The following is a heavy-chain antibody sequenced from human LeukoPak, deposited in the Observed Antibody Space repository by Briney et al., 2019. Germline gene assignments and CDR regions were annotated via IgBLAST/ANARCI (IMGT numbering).Heavy chain of an antibody. CDR1: GGTFSSYA. D-gene: IGHD2-2*01. CDR3: ARVAYCSSTTPTSCFLDY. Sequence: SVTVSCTASGGTFSSYAISWVRQAPGQGLEWMGGIIPIFGTANYAQKFQGRVTITADESTSTAYMELSSLRSEDTAVYYCARVAYCSSTTPTSCFLDYWGQGTLVTVSS. CDR2: IIPIFGTA. V-gene: IGHV1-69*13. J-gene: IGHJ4*02.